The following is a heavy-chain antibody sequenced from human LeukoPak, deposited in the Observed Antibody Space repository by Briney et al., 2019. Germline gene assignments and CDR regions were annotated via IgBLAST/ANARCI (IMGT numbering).Heavy chain of an antibody. CDR1: GFTFSSYG. J-gene: IGHJ4*02. Sequence: SGGSLRLSCAASGFTFSSYGMHWVRQAPGKGLEWVAVISYDGSNKYYADSVKGRFTISRDNSKNTLYLQMNSLRAEDTAVYYCAKWVRDGSYFDYWGQGTLVTVSS. CDR3: AKWVRDGSYFDY. V-gene: IGHV3-30*18. CDR2: ISYDGSNK. D-gene: IGHD1-26*01.